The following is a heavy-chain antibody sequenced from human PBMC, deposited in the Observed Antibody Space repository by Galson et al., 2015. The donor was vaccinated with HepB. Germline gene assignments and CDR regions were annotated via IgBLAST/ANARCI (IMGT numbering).Heavy chain of an antibody. J-gene: IGHJ4*02. D-gene: IGHD2-15*01. Sequence: SLRLSCAASGFTFSSYAMSWVRQAPGKGLEWVSAISGSGGSTYYADSVKGRFTISRDNSKNTLYLQMNSLRAEDTAVYYCAKAVPYCSGGSCYYFDYWGQGTLVTVSS. CDR3: AKAVPYCSGGSCYYFDY. V-gene: IGHV3-23*01. CDR1: GFTFSSYA. CDR2: ISGSGGST.